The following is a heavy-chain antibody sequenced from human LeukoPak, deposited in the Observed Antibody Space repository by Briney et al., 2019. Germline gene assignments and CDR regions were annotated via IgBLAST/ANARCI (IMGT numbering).Heavy chain of an antibody. CDR1: GFIFNSYS. CDR3: ARDPGGSYYRFDY. V-gene: IGHV3-48*04. CDR2: ISSSSRTV. Sequence: PGGSLRLSCAASGFIFNSYSMNWVRQAPGKGLEWVSYISSSSRTVYYADSVKGRFTISRDNAKNSLYLQMNSLRAEDTAVYYCARDPGGSYYRFDYWGQGTLVTVSS. J-gene: IGHJ4*02. D-gene: IGHD1-26*01.